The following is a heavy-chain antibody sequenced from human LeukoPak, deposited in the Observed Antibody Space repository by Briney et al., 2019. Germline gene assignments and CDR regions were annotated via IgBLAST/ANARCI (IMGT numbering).Heavy chain of an antibody. CDR1: GGSISSYY. V-gene: IGHV4-59*01. CDR2: IYYSGST. Sequence: SETLSLPCTVSGGSISSYYWSWIRQPPGKGLEWIGYIYYSGSTNYNPSLKSRVTISVDTSKNQFSLKLSSVTAADTAVYYCARRAGAYSHPYDYWGQGTLVTVSS. CDR3: ARRAGAYSHPYDY. D-gene: IGHD4/OR15-4a*01. J-gene: IGHJ4*02.